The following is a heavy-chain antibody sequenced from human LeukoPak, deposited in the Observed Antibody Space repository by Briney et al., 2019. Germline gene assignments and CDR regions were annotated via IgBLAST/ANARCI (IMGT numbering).Heavy chain of an antibody. CDR2: ISGNGAKT. Sequence: GGSLRLSCATSGFAFNTYAMSWVRQAPGKGLEWVSTISGNGAKTFSAGSVKGRFSTSRDNSKNTLYLQMSSLRAEDTALYYCAKDLGYSYGWVDYWGQGLLVTVSS. D-gene: IGHD5-18*01. CDR1: GFAFNTYA. J-gene: IGHJ4*02. CDR3: AKDLGYSYGWVDY. V-gene: IGHV3-23*01.